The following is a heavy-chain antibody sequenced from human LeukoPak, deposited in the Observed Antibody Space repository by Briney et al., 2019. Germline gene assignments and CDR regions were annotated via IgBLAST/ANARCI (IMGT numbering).Heavy chain of an antibody. CDR1: GYSLTSYL. V-gene: IGHV5-51*01. D-gene: IGHD5-18*01. J-gene: IGHJ4*02. CDR3: ARHVEVDTAMAPLIDY. Sequence: VEALKISFKGSGYSLTSYLIGWVRQMPRKGLEWVGIIYPGDSDTIYSPSFQGQVTITADKSISTAYLQWSSLKASDTAMYYCARHVEVDTAMAPLIDYWGQGTLVTVSS. CDR2: IYPGDSDT.